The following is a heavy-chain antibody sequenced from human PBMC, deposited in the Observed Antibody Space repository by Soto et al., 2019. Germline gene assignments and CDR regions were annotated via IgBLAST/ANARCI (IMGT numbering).Heavy chain of an antibody. CDR1: GFDFSNSG. Sequence: QVKLVESGGGVVQPGTSLRLSCTASGFDFSNSGIQWVRQTPGKGLEWVALISFDGDKYYVDSVKGRFTISRDNTTNTVYMQMNRLRPEDTGVYYCVRDYARGSCQFWGQGTLVTVAS. V-gene: IGHV3-30*03. D-gene: IGHD3-10*01. CDR3: VRDYARGSCQF. CDR2: ISFDGDK. J-gene: IGHJ4*02.